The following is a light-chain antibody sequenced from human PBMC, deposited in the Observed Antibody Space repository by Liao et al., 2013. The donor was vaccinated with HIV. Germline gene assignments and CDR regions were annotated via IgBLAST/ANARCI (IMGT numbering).Light chain of an antibody. CDR2: QDT. Sequence: SYVLTQSPSVSVSPGQTASIPCSGDKLGDRDASWYQQKPGQSPVLVIYQDTKRPSGIPERFSGSNSGNTATLTISRVEAGDEADYYCQVWDSSSDHRYVFGTGTKVTVL. CDR3: QVWDSSSDHRYV. J-gene: IGLJ1*01. V-gene: IGLV3-1*01. CDR1: KLGDRD.